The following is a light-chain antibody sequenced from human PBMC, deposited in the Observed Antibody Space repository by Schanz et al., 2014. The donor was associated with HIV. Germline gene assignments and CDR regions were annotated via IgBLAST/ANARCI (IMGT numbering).Light chain of an antibody. Sequence: EIVLTQSPGSLSLSPGGRATLSCGASQRLSSSYLAWYQQKRDQPPRLVIYATSTRAAGIPDRFSGTGSGXXFTLTISSLEPEDFAVYYCQYFGNSGGTFGGGTKVEIK. V-gene: IGKV3-20*01. J-gene: IGKJ4*01. CDR2: ATS. CDR3: QYFGNSGGT. CDR1: QRLSSSY.